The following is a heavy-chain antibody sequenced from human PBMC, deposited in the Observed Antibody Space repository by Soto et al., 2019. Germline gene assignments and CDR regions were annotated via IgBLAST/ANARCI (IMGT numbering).Heavy chain of an antibody. D-gene: IGHD5-18*01. CDR1: GGSIGSGEYY. Sequence: QGQLQASGPGLVKPSQTLSLACTVSGGSIGSGEYYYSWIRQPPGKGLEWIGYIYDSGITNYTPSLKGRVTMSLARSNNQVSLKLSSVTAADTAVYFCARDVAHGYTENVWGQGTMVTVSS. V-gene: IGHV4-30-4*01. J-gene: IGHJ3*01. CDR3: ARDVAHGYTENV. CDR2: IYDSGIT.